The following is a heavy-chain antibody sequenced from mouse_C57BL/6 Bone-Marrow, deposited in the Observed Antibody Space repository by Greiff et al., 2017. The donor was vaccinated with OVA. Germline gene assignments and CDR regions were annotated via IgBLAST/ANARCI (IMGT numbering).Heavy chain of an antibody. J-gene: IGHJ4*01. D-gene: IGHD2-2*01. V-gene: IGHV14-1*01. Sequence: EVKLVESGAELVRPGASVKLSCTASGFNIKDYYMHWVKQRPEQGLEWIGRIDPEDGDTEYAPKFQGKATMTADKSSNTAYLQLISLTSEDTAGYYCTTDALDGYVLYYYAMDYWGQGTSVTVSS. CDR3: TTDALDGYVLYYYAMDY. CDR1: GFNIKDYY. CDR2: IDPEDGDT.